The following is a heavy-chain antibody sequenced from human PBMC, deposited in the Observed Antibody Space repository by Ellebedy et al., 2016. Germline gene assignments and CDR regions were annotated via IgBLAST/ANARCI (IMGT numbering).Heavy chain of an antibody. Sequence: SLKISXAGSGFTFNDYALRWVRQAPGKGLEWVSGISRDSAVIGYGGSVKGRFTISKDSAKNYLYLQMNSLRPEDTAFYYCAKGTMDYFYHWGQGTLVTVSS. V-gene: IGHV3-9*01. CDR3: AKGTMDYFYH. J-gene: IGHJ4*02. CDR1: GFTFNDYA. D-gene: IGHD4/OR15-4a*01. CDR2: ISRDSAVI.